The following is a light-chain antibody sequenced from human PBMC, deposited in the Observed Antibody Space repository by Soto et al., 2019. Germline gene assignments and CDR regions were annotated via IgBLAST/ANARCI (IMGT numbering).Light chain of an antibody. CDR1: QSVSSN. Sequence: ETVMTQSPATLSVSPGEGATLSCRASQSVSSNLAWYQQKPGQAPRLLIYGASTRATGIPARFSGSGFGTEFTFTISSLQSEDFAVYYCQQYSNWPPYTFGQGTKLEIK. J-gene: IGKJ2*01. CDR3: QQYSNWPPYT. V-gene: IGKV3-15*01. CDR2: GAS.